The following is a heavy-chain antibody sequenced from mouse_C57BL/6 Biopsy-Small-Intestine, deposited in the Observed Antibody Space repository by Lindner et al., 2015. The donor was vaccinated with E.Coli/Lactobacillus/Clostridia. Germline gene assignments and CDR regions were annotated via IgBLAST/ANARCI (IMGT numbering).Heavy chain of an antibody. CDR2: IDPENGDT. CDR1: GFNIKDDY. CDR3: TTRYYYGSSYFAY. D-gene: IGHD1-1*01. V-gene: IGHV14-4*01. J-gene: IGHJ3*01. Sequence: VQLQESGAELVRPGASVKLSCTASGFNIKDDYMHWVKQRPEQGLEWIGWIDPENGDTEYASKFQGKATITADTSSNTAYLQLSSLTSEDTAVYYCTTRYYYGSSYFAYWGQGTLVTVSA.